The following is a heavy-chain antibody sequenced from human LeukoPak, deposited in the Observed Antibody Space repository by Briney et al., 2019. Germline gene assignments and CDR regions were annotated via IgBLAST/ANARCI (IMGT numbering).Heavy chain of an antibody. V-gene: IGHV3-33*01. CDR3: ARAAYDNSGYLTL. Sequence: GGSLRLSCVASGFTFSSYGMHWVRQAPGKGLEWMAVIWYDGTNKYYADSVKGRFTISRDSPKNTLYLQMNSLRAEDTAVYYCARAAYDNSGYLTLWGQGTLVTVSS. CDR1: GFTFSSYG. D-gene: IGHD3-22*01. J-gene: IGHJ4*02. CDR2: IWYDGTNK.